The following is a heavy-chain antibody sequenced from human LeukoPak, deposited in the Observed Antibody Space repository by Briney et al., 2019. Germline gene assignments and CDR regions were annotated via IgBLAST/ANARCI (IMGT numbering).Heavy chain of an antibody. CDR1: GFTSSSYW. CDR2: IKQDGSEK. CDR3: ARAPWGLTTAFDI. J-gene: IGHJ3*02. Sequence: PGGSLRLSCAASGFTSSSYWMSWVRQAPGKGLEWVANIKQDGSEKYYVDSVKGRFTISRDNAKNSLYLQMNSLRAEDTAVYYCARAPWGLTTAFDIWGQGTMVTVSS. D-gene: IGHD1-26*01. V-gene: IGHV3-7*04.